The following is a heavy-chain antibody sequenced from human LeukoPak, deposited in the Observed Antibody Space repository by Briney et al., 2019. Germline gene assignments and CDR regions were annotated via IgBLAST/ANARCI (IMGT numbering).Heavy chain of an antibody. Sequence: GGSLRLFCAASGVTFDDYGMSWVRQAPGRGLEWVSGINWNGGSTGYADCVKGRFTISRDNAKNSLYLQMNSLRAEDTAIYYCAKDVDYGDYVVSWGQGTLVTVSS. J-gene: IGHJ4*02. V-gene: IGHV3-20*04. CDR3: AKDVDYGDYVVS. CDR1: GVTFDDYG. D-gene: IGHD4-17*01. CDR2: INWNGGST.